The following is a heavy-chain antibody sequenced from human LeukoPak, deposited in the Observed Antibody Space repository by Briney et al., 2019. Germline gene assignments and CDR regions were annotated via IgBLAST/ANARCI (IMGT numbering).Heavy chain of an antibody. CDR1: GGSISSSDYY. CDR2: INYSGST. D-gene: IGHD1-20*01. J-gene: IGHJ6*03. V-gene: IGHV4-39*07. Sequence: SETLSLTCTVSGGSISSSDYYWGWIRQPPGKGLEWIGSINYSGSTYYNPSLKSRVTISIDTSKNQFSLKLSSVTAADTAVYCCARANWNYYYYYYMDVWGKGTTVTVSS. CDR3: ARANWNYYYYYYMDV.